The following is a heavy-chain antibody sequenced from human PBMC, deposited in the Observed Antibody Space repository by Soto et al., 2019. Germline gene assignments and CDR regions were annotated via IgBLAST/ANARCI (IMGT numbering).Heavy chain of an antibody. CDR2: IIPMFGTA. CDR1: GGNFNSHL. Sequence: SVKVSCKASGGNFNSHLFSWVRQAPGQGPEWMGGIIPMFGTANYAQEFQGRLTITADESSSTTYMELSSLRFEDTAEYYCATGTRTNIAVPGRLDCWGQGTLVTVSS. CDR3: ATGTRTNIAVPGRLDC. J-gene: IGHJ4*02. D-gene: IGHD2-15*01. V-gene: IGHV1-69*13.